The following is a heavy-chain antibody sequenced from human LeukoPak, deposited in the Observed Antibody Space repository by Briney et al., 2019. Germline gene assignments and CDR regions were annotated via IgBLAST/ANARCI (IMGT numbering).Heavy chain of an antibody. CDR3: ARRKPGTREFDY. Sequence: PSETLSLTCTVSGDSITSSNWWAWVRQPPGKGLEWIEEINHSGGTNYNPSLKSRVTISLDTSKNQFSLKLSSVTAADTAVYYCARRKPGTREFDYWGQGTLVTVSS. D-gene: IGHD1-14*01. J-gene: IGHJ4*02. CDR2: INHSGGT. CDR1: GDSITSSNW. V-gene: IGHV4-4*02.